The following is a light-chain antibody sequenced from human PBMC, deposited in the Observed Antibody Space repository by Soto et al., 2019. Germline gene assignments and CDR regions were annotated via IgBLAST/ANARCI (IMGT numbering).Light chain of an antibody. CDR3: AAWYDSLNGPV. J-gene: IGLJ2*01. V-gene: IGLV1-36*01. CDR1: SSNIGNNA. Sequence: QSVLTQPPSVSEAPSQRVTISCSGNSSNIGNNAVNWYQQLPGEAPRLLIYYDDLLPSGVSDRFSGSKSGTSASLAISGLQDEDEAEYFGAAWYDSLNGPVFGGGTKLTVL. CDR2: YDD.